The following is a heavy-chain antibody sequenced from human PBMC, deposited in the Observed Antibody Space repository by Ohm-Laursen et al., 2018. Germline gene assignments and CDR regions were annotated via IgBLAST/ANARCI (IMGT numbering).Heavy chain of an antibody. CDR2: IIPMFGTT. V-gene: IGHV1-69*06. CDR3: ARDLESRSDILTNYRHPDYGMDV. J-gene: IGHJ6*02. D-gene: IGHD3-9*01. Sequence: GSSVKVSCKVSGDTFSNYAISWVRQAPGQGLEWMGGIIPMFGTTNYAQKFQGRVTITADKSTRTAYMEVNSLRSEDTALYYCARDLESRSDILTNYRHPDYGMDVWGQGTTVIVSS. CDR1: GDTFSNYA.